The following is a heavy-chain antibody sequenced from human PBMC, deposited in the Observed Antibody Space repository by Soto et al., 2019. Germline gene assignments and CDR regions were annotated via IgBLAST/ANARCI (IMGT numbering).Heavy chain of an antibody. D-gene: IGHD1-26*01. CDR3: TRAEVPIVGVVYQADL. J-gene: IGHJ5*02. CDR2: IRTKTHVKAT. Sequence: EVYLMESGGGVLQPGRSLKLSCSTSGFIFADYAVSWVRQAPGKGLQWLGVIRTKTHVKATEYAASVPDSISISRDDSKAGAYVQMDRLEIDDTAFYYCTRAEVPIVGVVYQADLWGQGTLVTFAA. CDR1: GFIFADYA. V-gene: IGHV3-49*04.